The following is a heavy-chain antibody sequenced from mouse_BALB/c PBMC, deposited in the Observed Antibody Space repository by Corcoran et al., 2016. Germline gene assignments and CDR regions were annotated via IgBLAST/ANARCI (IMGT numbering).Heavy chain of an antibody. CDR3: ARDGYDGARFAY. D-gene: IGHD2-2*01. V-gene: IGHV9-1*02. CDR1: GYTFTNYG. CDR2: INTYTGEP. J-gene: IGHJ3*01. Sequence: QIQLVQSGPELKKPGETVKISCKASGYTFTNYGMNWVKQAPGKGLKWMGWINTYTGEPTYADDFKGRFAFSLETSASTAYLQINNLKNEDMATYFCARDGYDGARFAYWGQGTLVTVSA.